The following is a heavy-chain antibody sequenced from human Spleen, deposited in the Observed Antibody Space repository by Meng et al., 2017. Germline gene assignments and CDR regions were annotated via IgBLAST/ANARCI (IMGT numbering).Heavy chain of an antibody. CDR3: ARESSGTSNFEH. V-gene: IGHV4-4*08. D-gene: IGHD3-10*01. CDR2: VYNSGST. Sequence: QVQLQESGPGLVKTSETLSLTCTVSGDSITGYFWSWIRQPPGKGLEWIGYVYNSGSTNYNPSLKSRVTISVDTSKKQFSLKLSSLTAADTAVYYCARESSGTSNFEHWGQGTLVTVSS. CDR1: GDSITGYF. J-gene: IGHJ4*02.